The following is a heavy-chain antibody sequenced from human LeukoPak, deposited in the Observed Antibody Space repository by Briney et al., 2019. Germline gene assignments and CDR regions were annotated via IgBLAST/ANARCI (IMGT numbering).Heavy chain of an antibody. CDR3: ARGGPIAARPPYMDV. Sequence: GGSLRLSCAASGFTFSSYSMNWVRQAPGKGLEWVSSISSGSSYIHYADSVKGRFTISRDNAKNTLYLQMNSLGAEDTAVYYCARGGPIAARPPYMDVWGKGTTVTVSS. V-gene: IGHV3-21*01. CDR2: ISSGSSYI. CDR1: GFTFSSYS. J-gene: IGHJ6*03. D-gene: IGHD6-6*01.